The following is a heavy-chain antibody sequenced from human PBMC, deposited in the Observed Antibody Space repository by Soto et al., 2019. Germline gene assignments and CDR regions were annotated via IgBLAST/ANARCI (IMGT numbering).Heavy chain of an antibody. CDR1: GCSISSYY. CDR3: ARAYDSSGYSLLDY. CDR2: IYYSGST. D-gene: IGHD3-22*01. V-gene: IGHV4-59*01. J-gene: IGHJ4*02. Sequence: PSETLSLTCTFSGCSISSYYWSLIRQPPGKGLEWIGYIYYSGSTNYNPSLKSRVTISVDTSKNQFSLKLSSVTAADTAVYYCARAYDSSGYSLLDYWGQGTLVTVSS.